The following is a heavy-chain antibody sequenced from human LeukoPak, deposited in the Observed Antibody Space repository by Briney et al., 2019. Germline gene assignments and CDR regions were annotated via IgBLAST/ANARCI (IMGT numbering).Heavy chain of an antibody. Sequence: SETLSLTCTVSGGSISSYYWSWIRQPPGKGLEWIGSIYHSGSTYYNPSLKSRVTISVDTSKNQFSLKLSSVTAADTAVYYCASGSGSGYFTASWGQGTLVTVSS. J-gene: IGHJ4*02. CDR3: ASGSGSGYFTAS. V-gene: IGHV4-59*08. CDR1: GGSISSYY. CDR2: IYHSGST. D-gene: IGHD3-22*01.